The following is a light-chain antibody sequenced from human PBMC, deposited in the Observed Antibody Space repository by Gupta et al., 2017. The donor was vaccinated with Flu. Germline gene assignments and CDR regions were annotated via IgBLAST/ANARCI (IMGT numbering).Light chain of an antibody. CDR2: SNN. CDR1: RSNIGSNT. V-gene: IGLV1-44*01. J-gene: IGLJ3*02. Sequence: QSVLTQPPSASGTPGQRVTISCSGSRSNIGSNTVNWYQQLPGTAPKLLIYSNNQRPSGVPDRFSGSKSGTSASLAISGLQSEDEADYYCAAWDDSLNGYWVFGGGTKLTVL. CDR3: AAWDDSLNGYWV.